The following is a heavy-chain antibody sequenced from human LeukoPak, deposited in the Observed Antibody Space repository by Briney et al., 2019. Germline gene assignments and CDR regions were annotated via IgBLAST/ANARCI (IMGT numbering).Heavy chain of an antibody. CDR3: ARDRGYFDWLLNY. CDR2: ISSSSSYI. CDR1: GFSFNTYA. J-gene: IGHJ4*02. D-gene: IGHD3-9*01. Sequence: PWGSLRLSCAASGFSFNTYAMNWVRQAPGKGLEWVSSISSSSSYIYYADSVKGRFTISRDNAKNSLYLQMNSLRAEDTAVYYCARDRGYFDWLLNYWGQGTLVTVSS. V-gene: IGHV3-21*01.